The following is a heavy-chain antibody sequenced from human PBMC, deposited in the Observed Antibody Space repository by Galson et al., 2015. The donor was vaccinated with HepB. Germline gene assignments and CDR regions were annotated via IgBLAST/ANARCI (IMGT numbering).Heavy chain of an antibody. CDR1: GYTFTSYG. CDR2: ISAYNGNT. Sequence: SVKVSCKASGYTFTSYGISWVRQAPGQGLEWIGWISAYNGNTNYAQKLQGRVTMTTDRSTSTAYMELRSLRSDDTAVYYCATLYYYDSSVGSGAFNIWGQRTMVTVSS. J-gene: IGHJ3*02. V-gene: IGHV1-18*04. D-gene: IGHD3-22*01. CDR3: ATLYYYDSSVGSGAFNI.